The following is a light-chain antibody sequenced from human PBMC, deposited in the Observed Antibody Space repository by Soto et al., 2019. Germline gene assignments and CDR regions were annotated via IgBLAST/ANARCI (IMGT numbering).Light chain of an antibody. J-gene: IGKJ1*01. CDR3: QHYNSYSEA. Sequence: DIPMTQSPSTLSGSVGDRVTITCRASQTISSWLAWYQQKPGKAPKLLIYKASTLKSGVPSRFSGSGSGTEFTLTISSLQPDDFATYDCQHYNSYSEAFGQGTKVE. V-gene: IGKV1-5*03. CDR1: QTISSW. CDR2: KAS.